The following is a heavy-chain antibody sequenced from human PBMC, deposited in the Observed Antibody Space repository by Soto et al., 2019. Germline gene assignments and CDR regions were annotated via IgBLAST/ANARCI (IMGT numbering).Heavy chain of an antibody. J-gene: IGHJ4*02. CDR2: IIPIFGTA. CDR3: AGAVAGTPDPTFDY. Sequence: QVQLVQSGAEVKKPGSSVKVSCKASGGTFSSYAISWVRQAPGQGLEWMGGIIPIFGTANYAQKFQGRVTISSDETTRTAYMELSSLRSEYTAVYYCAGAVAGTPDPTFDYWGQGTLVTVSS. D-gene: IGHD6-19*01. V-gene: IGHV1-69*01. CDR1: GGTFSSYA.